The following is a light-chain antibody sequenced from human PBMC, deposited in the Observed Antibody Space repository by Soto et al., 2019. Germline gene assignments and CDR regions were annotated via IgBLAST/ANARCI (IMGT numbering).Light chain of an antibody. CDR2: GAS. V-gene: IGKV3-20*01. J-gene: IGKJ1*01. CDR3: QQYASSPRT. CDR1: QSVTSNF. Sequence: VLTQSPGTLSLSPGERATLSCRASQSVTSNFLAWYQQKSGQAPRLLIYGASNRATGIPDRFSGSGSGTDFTLTISRLEPEDFAVYYCQQYASSPRTFGQGTKVDI.